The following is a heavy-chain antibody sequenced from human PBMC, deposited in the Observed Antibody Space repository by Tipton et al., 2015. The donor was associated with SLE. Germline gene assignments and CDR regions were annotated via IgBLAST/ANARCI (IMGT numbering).Heavy chain of an antibody. CDR2: IRYDGGNK. Sequence: GSLRLSCAASGFTFSSYGMHWVRQAPGKGLEWVAFIRYDGGNKYYADSVKGRFTISRDNSKNTLYLQMNSLRAEDTAVYYCARGRYSSSWGEYFQHWGQGTLVTVSS. CDR1: GFTFSSYG. D-gene: IGHD6-13*01. V-gene: IGHV3-30*02. J-gene: IGHJ1*01. CDR3: ARGRYSSSWGEYFQH.